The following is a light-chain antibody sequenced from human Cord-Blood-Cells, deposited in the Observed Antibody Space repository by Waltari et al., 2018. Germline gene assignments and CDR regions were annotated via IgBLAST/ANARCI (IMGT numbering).Light chain of an antibody. CDR3: QQSYSTPSN. Sequence: DIQMTQSPSSLSSSVGDSVTITCRASQSISRYLNWYKQNPGKAPKILIYAASSLQSGVPSRFSGSGSGTDFTLTISSLQPEDVATYYCQQSYSTPSNFGQGTRLEIK. CDR2: AAS. V-gene: IGKV1-39*01. J-gene: IGKJ5*01. CDR1: QSISRY.